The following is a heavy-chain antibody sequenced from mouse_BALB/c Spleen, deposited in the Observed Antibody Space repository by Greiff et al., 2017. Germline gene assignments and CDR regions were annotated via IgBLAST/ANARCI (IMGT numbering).Heavy chain of an antibody. Sequence: VKLLESGAELVRPGSSVKISCKASGYAFSSYWMNWVKQRPGQGLEWIGQIYPGDGDTNYNGKFKGKATLTADKSSSTAYMQLSSLTSEDSAVYFCAYGNLFAYWGQGTLVTVSA. CDR1: GYAFSSYW. CDR3: AYGNLFAY. J-gene: IGHJ3*01. CDR2: IYPGDGDT. V-gene: IGHV1-80*01. D-gene: IGHD2-1*01.